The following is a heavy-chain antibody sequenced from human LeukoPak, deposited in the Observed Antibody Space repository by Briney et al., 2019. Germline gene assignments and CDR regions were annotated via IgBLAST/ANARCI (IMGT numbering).Heavy chain of an antibody. Sequence: TSETLSLTCTVSGGSISSYYWSWIRQPAGKGLEWIGRIYTSGSTNYNPSLKSRVTMSVDTSKNQFSLKLSSVTAADTAVYYCASAPRNYDFWSGYQSGSDKDDAFDIWGQGTMVTVSS. J-gene: IGHJ3*02. CDR2: IYTSGST. D-gene: IGHD3-3*01. CDR3: ASAPRNYDFWSGYQSGSDKDDAFDI. V-gene: IGHV4-4*07. CDR1: GGSISSYY.